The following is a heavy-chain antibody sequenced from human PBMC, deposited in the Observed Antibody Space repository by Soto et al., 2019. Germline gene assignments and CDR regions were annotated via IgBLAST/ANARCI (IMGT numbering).Heavy chain of an antibody. V-gene: IGHV3-30*03. CDR2: ISYDGSNK. D-gene: IGHD4-17*01. CDR1: GFTFSSYG. J-gene: IGHJ4*02. Sequence: QVQLVESGGGVVQPGRSLRLSCAASGFTFSSYGMHWFRQAPGKGLEWVAVISYDGSNKYYADSVKGRFTISRDNSKNTLYLQMNSLRAEDTAVYYCATPSYGDYSEVDYWGQGTLVTVSS. CDR3: ATPSYGDYSEVDY.